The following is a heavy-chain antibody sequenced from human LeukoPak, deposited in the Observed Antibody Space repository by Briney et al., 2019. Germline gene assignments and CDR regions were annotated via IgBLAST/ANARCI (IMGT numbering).Heavy chain of an antibody. D-gene: IGHD5-18*01. CDR2: ISAYNGNT. V-gene: IGHV1-18*01. Sequence: AASVKVSCKASGYTFTSYGISWVRQAPGQGLEWMGWISAYNGNTNYAQKLQGRVTMTTDTSTSTAYMELRSLRSDDTAVYYCARGYSYGSNYYYMDVWGKGTTVTISS. CDR1: GYTFTSYG. J-gene: IGHJ6*03. CDR3: ARGYSYGSNYYYMDV.